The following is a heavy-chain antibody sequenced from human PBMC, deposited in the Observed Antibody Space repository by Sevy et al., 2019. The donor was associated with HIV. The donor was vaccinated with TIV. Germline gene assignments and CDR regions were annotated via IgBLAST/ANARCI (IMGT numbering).Heavy chain of an antibody. CDR3: AKAPEHLRRKNAFDI. Sequence: GGSLRLSCAASGFTFSSYAMSWVRQAPGKGLEWVSAISGSGGSTYYEDSVKGRFTIARDNSTNTLYLQMNSLRAEDTAVYYCAKAPEHLRRKNAFDIWGQGTMVTVSS. J-gene: IGHJ3*02. D-gene: IGHD3-3*01. CDR2: ISGSGGST. CDR1: GFTFSSYA. V-gene: IGHV3-23*01.